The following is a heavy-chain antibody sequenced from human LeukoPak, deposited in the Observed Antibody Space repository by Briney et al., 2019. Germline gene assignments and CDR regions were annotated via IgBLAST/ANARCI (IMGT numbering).Heavy chain of an antibody. CDR1: GFIFSNYA. D-gene: IGHD3-3*01. J-gene: IGHJ5*02. Sequence: GGSLRLSCAGSGFIFSNYAMHWVRQAPGKGLEYVSAISSNGGSTYYANSVKGRFTISRDNSKNTLYLQMGSLRAEDMAVYYCARGFSWGQGTLVTVSS. CDR2: ISSNGGST. V-gene: IGHV3-64*01. CDR3: ARGFS.